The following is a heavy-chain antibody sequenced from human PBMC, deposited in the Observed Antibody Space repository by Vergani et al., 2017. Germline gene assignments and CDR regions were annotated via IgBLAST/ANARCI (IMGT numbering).Heavy chain of an antibody. Sequence: QVQLQESGPGLVEPSETLSLTCAVSAYSISSTYYCGWIRQPPGKGLEWIGEINHSGSTNYNPSLKSRVTISVDTSKNQFSLKLSSVTAADTAVYYCARPLRLRGYFDYWGQGTLVTVSS. CDR3: ARPLRLRGYFDY. D-gene: IGHD2-8*01. CDR1: AYSISSTYY. J-gene: IGHJ4*02. V-gene: IGHV4-38-2*01. CDR2: INHSGST.